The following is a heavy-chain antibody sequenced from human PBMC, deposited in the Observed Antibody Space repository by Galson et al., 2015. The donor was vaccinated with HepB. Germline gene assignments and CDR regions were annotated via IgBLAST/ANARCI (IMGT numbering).Heavy chain of an antibody. D-gene: IGHD1-7*01. J-gene: IGHJ6*02. CDR1: GYDFNKYG. V-gene: IGHV1-18*01. CDR2: VSGYDGSA. CDR3: ARDSRLELQLNNYYSYGMDV. Sequence: SVKVSCKASGYDFNKYGLSWVRQAPGQGLEWMGWVSGYDGSANYAPKFQGRVTMTTEASTGTAFMEMRRLRSDDTAVYYCARDSRLELQLNNYYSYGMDVWGQGTAVVVS.